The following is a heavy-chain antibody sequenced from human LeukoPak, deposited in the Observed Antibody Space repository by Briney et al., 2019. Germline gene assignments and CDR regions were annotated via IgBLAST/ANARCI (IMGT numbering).Heavy chain of an antibody. V-gene: IGHV3-23*01. CDR2: ISGSGGST. D-gene: IGHD3-22*01. J-gene: IGHJ4*02. CDR3: AKDAGYDSSGEVDY. Sequence: GRSLRLSCAASGFTFSSYAMSWVRHAPGKGLEWVSAISGSGGSTYYADSVKGRFTISRDNSKNTLYLQMNSLRAEDTAVYYCAKDAGYDSSGEVDYWGQGTLVTVSS. CDR1: GFTFSSYA.